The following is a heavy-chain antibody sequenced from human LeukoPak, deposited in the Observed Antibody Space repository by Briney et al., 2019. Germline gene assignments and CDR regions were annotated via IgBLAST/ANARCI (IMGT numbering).Heavy chain of an antibody. J-gene: IGHJ3*02. D-gene: IGHD4-11*01. CDR1: GYSFTSYW. Sequence: GVSQKISCKGSGYSFTSYWIGWVRQMPGKGLEWMGIIYPGDSDTRYSPSFQGQVTISADKSISTAYLQWSCLKASDTAMEYCARLSVTYDALDIWGQVIMVTVSS. V-gene: IGHV5-51*01. CDR2: IYPGDSDT. CDR3: ARLSVTYDALDI.